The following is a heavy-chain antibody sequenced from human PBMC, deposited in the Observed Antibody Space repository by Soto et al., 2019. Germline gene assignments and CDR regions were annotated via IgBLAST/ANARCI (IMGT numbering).Heavy chain of an antibody. V-gene: IGHV4-34*01. CDR1: GGSFSGYY. J-gene: IGHJ6*02. Sequence: QVQLQQWGAGLLKPSETLSLTCAVYGGSFSGYYWSWIRQPPGKGLEWIGEINHSGSTNYNPSLKSRVTIAVDTSKNQFSLKLSAVTAADTAVYYCARGLGTTVFSYGMDVWGQGTTVTVSS. CDR2: INHSGST. CDR3: ARGLGTTVFSYGMDV. D-gene: IGHD4-17*01.